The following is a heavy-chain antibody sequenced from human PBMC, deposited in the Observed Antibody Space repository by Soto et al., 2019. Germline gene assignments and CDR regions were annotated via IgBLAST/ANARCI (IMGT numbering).Heavy chain of an antibody. CDR1: GGSISSGGYY. CDR3: ARVFRYFDWLWAPGGARPAPSTLFDI. Sequence: KPSETLSLTCTVSGGSISSGGYYWSWIRQHPGKGLEWIGYIYYSGSTYYNPSLKSRVTISVDTSKNQFSLKLSSVTAADTAVYYCARVFRYFDWLWAPGGARPAPSTLFDIWGQGTMVTVSS. V-gene: IGHV4-31*03. CDR2: IYYSGST. J-gene: IGHJ3*02. D-gene: IGHD3-9*01.